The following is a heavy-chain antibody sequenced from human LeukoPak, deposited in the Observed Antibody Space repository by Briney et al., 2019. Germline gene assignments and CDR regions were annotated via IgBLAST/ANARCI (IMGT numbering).Heavy chain of an antibody. CDR3: AKTWSRYSYGKAPDY. V-gene: IGHV3-74*01. D-gene: IGHD5-18*01. Sequence: GGSLRLSCAASGFTFSRYWMHWVRQAPGKGLEWVSRVNSDGSTTTYADSVKGRFTISRDNSKNTLYLQMNSLRAEDTAVYYCAKTWSRYSYGKAPDYWGQGTLVTVSS. CDR2: VNSDGSTT. J-gene: IGHJ4*02. CDR1: GFTFSRYW.